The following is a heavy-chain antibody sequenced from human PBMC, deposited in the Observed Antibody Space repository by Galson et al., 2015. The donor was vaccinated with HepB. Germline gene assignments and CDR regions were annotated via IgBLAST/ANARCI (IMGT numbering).Heavy chain of an antibody. CDR1: GSTFNNHA. D-gene: IGHD3-10*01. CDR3: ARGRPPPVISGALDI. CDR2: INDGSGNA. V-gene: IGHV1-3*01. J-gene: IGHJ3*02. Sequence: SVKVSCKAAGSTFNNHAMHWVRQAPGLGLEWMGWINDGSGNARYSEKFQGRVTITVDTSANTVYMELSSLRSEDTAVYYCARGRPPPVISGALDIWGQGTLVTVSS.